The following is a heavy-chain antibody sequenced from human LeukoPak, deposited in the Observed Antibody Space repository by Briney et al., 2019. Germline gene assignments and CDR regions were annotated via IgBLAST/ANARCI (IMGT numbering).Heavy chain of an antibody. CDR3: ATGEGGSSLMWVDY. V-gene: IGHV3-23*01. CDR1: GFTFSNYA. J-gene: IGHJ4*02. D-gene: IGHD6-13*01. CDR2: ISGSGGST. Sequence: GGSLRLSCAASGFTFSNYAMNWVRQAPGKGLEWVSAISGSGGSTYYADSVKGRFTISRDNSKNTLYLQMNSLRAEDTAVYYCATGEGGSSLMWVDYWGQGTLVTVSS.